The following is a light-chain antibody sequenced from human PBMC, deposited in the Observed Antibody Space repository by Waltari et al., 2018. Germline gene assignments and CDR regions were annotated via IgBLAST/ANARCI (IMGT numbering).Light chain of an antibody. V-gene: IGLV1-40*01. CDR2: DNR. Sequence: QSVLTQPPSVSGAPGQRVTISCTGIRSHIGAGYDVPWYQQLPGTAPKLLIYDNRSRPSGVPDRFSGSKSGTSASLAITGLQAEDEAAYYCQSFDNSLSGVVFGGGTKLTVL. J-gene: IGLJ2*01. CDR1: RSHIGAGYD. CDR3: QSFDNSLSGVV.